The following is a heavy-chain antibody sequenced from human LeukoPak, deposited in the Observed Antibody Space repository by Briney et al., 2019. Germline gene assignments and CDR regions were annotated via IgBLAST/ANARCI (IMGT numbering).Heavy chain of an antibody. V-gene: IGHV3-21*04. CDR2: ISSSSSYI. Sequence: GGSLRLSCAASGFTFSSYSMNWVRQAPGKGLEWVSSISSSSSYIYYADSVKGRFTISRDNAKNSLYLQMNSLRAEDTAVYYCAREHRGIAAAGSYYFDYWGQGTLVTVSS. CDR1: GFTFSSYS. D-gene: IGHD6-13*01. J-gene: IGHJ4*02. CDR3: AREHRGIAAAGSYYFDY.